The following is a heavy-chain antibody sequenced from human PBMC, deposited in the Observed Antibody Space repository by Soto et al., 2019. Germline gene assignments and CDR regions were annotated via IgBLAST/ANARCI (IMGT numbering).Heavy chain of an antibody. CDR3: AKEKGGSYTLGYYSYGMDV. V-gene: IGHV3-30*18. D-gene: IGHD1-26*01. CDR2: ISYDGSSK. CDR1: GFTFSSYG. J-gene: IGHJ6*02. Sequence: GGSLRLSCAASGFTFSSYGMHCVRQAPGKGLEWVAVISYDGSSKYYADSVKGRFTISRDNSKNTLYLQMNSLRAEDTAVYYCAKEKGGSYTLGYYSYGMDVWGQGTKVTVSS.